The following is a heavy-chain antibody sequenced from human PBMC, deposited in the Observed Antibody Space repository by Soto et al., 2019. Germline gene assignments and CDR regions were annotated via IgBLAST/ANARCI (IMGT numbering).Heavy chain of an antibody. J-gene: IGHJ6*02. V-gene: IGHV4-59*01. CDR2: IFYTGRT. D-gene: IGHD3-9*01. Sequence: SETLSLTCTVSGGSISNYYWSWVRQPPGKGLEWIGYIFYTGRTDYSPSLKSRISISVDTSKNQFSLKLSSVTAADTAVYFCARDRFYDISTGDVRDYGMDVWGQGTTVTSP. CDR3: ARDRFYDISTGDVRDYGMDV. CDR1: GGSISNYY.